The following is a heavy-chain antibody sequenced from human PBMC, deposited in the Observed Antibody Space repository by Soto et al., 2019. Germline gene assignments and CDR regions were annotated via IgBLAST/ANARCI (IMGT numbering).Heavy chain of an antibody. CDR1: GFTFSSYA. J-gene: IGHJ6*02. CDR2: ISYDGSNK. CDR3: ARDVVPEQQLAPSGMDV. V-gene: IGHV3-30-3*01. Sequence: QVQLVESGGGVVQPGRSLRLSCAASGFTFSSYAMHWVRQAPGKGLEWVAVISYDGSNKYYADSVKGRFTISRDNSKNTLYMQMNSLRAEDTAVYYCARDVVPEQQLAPSGMDVWGQGTTVTVSS. D-gene: IGHD6-13*01.